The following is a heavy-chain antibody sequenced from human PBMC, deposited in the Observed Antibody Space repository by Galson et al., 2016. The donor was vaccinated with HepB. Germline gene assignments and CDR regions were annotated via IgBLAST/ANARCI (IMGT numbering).Heavy chain of an antibody. J-gene: IGHJ4*02. Sequence: SLRLSCAASGFIFGDYYMSWIRQAPGKGLEWISYIAGGSTTVYHADSVKGRFTVSRDNAKRTLFPQMDSLRVDDTAMYFCARDREPETTMPIFDHWGQGVLVTVSS. D-gene: IGHD4-17*01. CDR3: ARDREPETTMPIFDH. CDR1: GFIFGDYY. V-gene: IGHV3-11*01. CDR2: IAGGSTTV.